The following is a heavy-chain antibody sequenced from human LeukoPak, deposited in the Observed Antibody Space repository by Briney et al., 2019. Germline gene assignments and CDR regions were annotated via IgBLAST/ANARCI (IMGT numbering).Heavy chain of an antibody. CDR1: GFTFSSHW. Sequence: GGSLRLSCEASGFTFSSHWIYWVPQAPGKGLACVSRINNDGSGTTYADSVKGRFTISRDNAKNTVYLQMNSLRVEDTAVYYCARGGTYHAFDIWGQGTTVTVSS. CDR3: ARGGTYHAFDI. D-gene: IGHD1-26*01. V-gene: IGHV3-74*01. CDR2: INNDGSGT. J-gene: IGHJ3*02.